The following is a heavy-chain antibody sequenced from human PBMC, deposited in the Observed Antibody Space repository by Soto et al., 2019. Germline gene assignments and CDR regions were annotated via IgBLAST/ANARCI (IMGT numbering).Heavy chain of an antibody. J-gene: IGHJ4*02. CDR3: AKDRSIAAAGNYFDY. CDR2: ISGSGGST. CDR1: GSTFSSYA. Sequence: GGSLRLSCAASGSTFSSYAMSWVRQAPGKGLEWVSAISGSGGSTYYADSVKGRFNISRDNSKNTLYLQMNSLRAEDTAVYYCAKDRSIAAAGNYFDYWGQGTLVTVSS. D-gene: IGHD6-13*01. V-gene: IGHV3-23*01.